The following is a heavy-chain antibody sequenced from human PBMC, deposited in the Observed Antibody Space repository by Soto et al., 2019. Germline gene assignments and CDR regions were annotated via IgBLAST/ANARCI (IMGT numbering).Heavy chain of an antibody. CDR3: ARDDCSGGSCYSALAY. CDR2: ISAYNGNT. D-gene: IGHD2-15*01. V-gene: IGHV1-18*01. J-gene: IGHJ4*02. Sequence: ASVKVSCKASGYTFTSYGISWVRQAPGQGLEWMGWISAYNGNTNYAQKLQGRVTMTTDTSTSTAYMELRSLRSEDTAVYYCARDDCSGGSCYSALAYWGQGTLVTVSS. CDR1: GYTFTSYG.